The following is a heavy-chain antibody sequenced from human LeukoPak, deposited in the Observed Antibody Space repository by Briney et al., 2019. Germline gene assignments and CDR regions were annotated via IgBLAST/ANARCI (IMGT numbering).Heavy chain of an antibody. CDR2: FSAYNGNT. J-gene: IGHJ4*02. Sequence: ASVKVSGKASGYTFTNYGITWVRQAPGQGLEWMGWFSAYNGNTNYAQKLQDRVTMTTDTSTNTAYMELRSLRSDDTAVYFCARGVAGTEGLFEYWGQGTLVTVSS. V-gene: IGHV1-18*01. CDR3: ARGVAGTEGLFEY. D-gene: IGHD6-19*01. CDR1: GYTFTNYG.